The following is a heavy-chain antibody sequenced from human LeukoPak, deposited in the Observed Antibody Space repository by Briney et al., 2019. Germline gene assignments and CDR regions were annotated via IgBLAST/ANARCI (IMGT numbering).Heavy chain of an antibody. J-gene: IGHJ4*02. CDR3: AKISSSAESNFDY. D-gene: IGHD6-25*01. Sequence: PGGSLRLSCAASGFTFSTYDMHWVRQAPGKGLEWVAFIWPDGSKKYYADSVKGRFAISRENSKNTVYLQMNDLRPEDTALYFCAKISSSAESNFDYWGQGTLLTVSS. V-gene: IGHV3-30*02. CDR2: IWPDGSKK. CDR1: GFTFSTYD.